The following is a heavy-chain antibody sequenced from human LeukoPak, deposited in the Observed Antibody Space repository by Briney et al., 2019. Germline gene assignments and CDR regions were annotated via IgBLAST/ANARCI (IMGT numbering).Heavy chain of an antibody. J-gene: IGHJ3*02. CDR3: AREGVQTPVDAFDI. CDR2: ISHDGSDK. Sequence: PGGSLRLSCAASEFTLKIYPMHWVRQAPGKGLEWLSVISHDGSDKNNADSVKGRFIISRDNSKNTIYLQLNSLRPEHTAMYYCAREGVQTPVDAFDIWGLGTMVIVSS. CDR1: EFTLKIYP. V-gene: IGHV3-30*04. D-gene: IGHD3-10*01.